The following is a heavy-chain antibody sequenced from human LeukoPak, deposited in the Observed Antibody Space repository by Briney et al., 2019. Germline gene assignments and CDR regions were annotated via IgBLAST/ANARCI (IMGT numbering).Heavy chain of an antibody. CDR2: MNPNSGNT. CDR3: ARGPDTHTYYYGSGSYYPDY. V-gene: IGHV1-8*01. CDR1: GYTFTSYD. Sequence: ASVKVSCKASGYTFTSYDINWVRQATGQGLEWMGWMNPNSGNTGYAQKFQGRVTMTRNTSISTAYMELSSLRSEDTAVYYCARGPDTHTYYYGSGSYYPDYWGQGTLVTVSS. D-gene: IGHD3-10*01. J-gene: IGHJ4*02.